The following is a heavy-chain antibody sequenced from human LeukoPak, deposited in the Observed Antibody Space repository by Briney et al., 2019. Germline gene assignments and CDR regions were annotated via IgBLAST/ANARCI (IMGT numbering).Heavy chain of an antibody. V-gene: IGHV1-3*01. Sequence: ASVKVSCKASGYTFTSYAMHWVRQAPGQRLEWMGWINAGNGNTKYSQKFQGRVTITRDTSASTAYMELSSLRSEDTAVYYCARDSVVTPRDAFDIWDQGTMVTVSS. D-gene: IGHD4-23*01. J-gene: IGHJ3*02. CDR2: INAGNGNT. CDR3: ARDSVVTPRDAFDI. CDR1: GYTFTSYA.